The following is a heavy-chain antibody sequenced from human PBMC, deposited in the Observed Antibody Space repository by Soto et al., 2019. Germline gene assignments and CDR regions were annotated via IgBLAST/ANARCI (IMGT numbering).Heavy chain of an antibody. D-gene: IGHD5-18*01. CDR3: ARTLYSYGPRFDY. Sequence: SETLSLTCAVYGGSFSGYYWSWIRQPPGKGLEWIGEINHRGSTNYNPSLKSRVTISVDTSKNQFSLRLSSVTAADTAVYYCARTLYSYGPRFDYWGQGTLVT. V-gene: IGHV4-34*01. CDR1: GGSFSGYY. J-gene: IGHJ4*02. CDR2: INHRGST.